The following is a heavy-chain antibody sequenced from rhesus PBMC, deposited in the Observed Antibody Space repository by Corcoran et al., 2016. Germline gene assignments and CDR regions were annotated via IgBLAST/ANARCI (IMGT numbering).Heavy chain of an antibody. V-gene: IGHV2-1*01. CDR2: IYWDSDK. CDR1: GFSLSTSGMG. CDR3: ARRRVIGSNYVDY. Sequence: QVTLKESGPALVKPTQTLTLTCTFSGFSLSTSGMGVGWIRPPPGQTLEWLAHIYWDSDKRYSTSLKGRLTISRDTSKNQVVLTMTNMDPVDTATYYCARRRVIGSNYVDYWGQGVLVTVSS. J-gene: IGHJ4*01. D-gene: IGHD4-29*01.